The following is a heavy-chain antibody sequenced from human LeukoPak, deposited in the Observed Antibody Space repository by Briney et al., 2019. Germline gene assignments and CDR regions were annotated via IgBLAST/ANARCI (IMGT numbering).Heavy chain of an antibody. D-gene: IGHD3-9*01. V-gene: IGHV1-8*01. CDR1: GYTFISYD. Sequence: ASVRVSCKVSGYTFISYDINWVRQATGQGLEWVGWMNPNSGNTGYAQKFQGRVTMTRSTSISTAYMELSRLTSEDAAVYYCARDHFDILTGYYGWFDPWGQGTLVTVSS. J-gene: IGHJ5*02. CDR3: ARDHFDILTGYYGWFDP. CDR2: MNPNSGNT.